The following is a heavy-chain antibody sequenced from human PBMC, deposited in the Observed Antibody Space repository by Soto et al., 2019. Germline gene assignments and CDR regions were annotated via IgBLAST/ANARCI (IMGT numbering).Heavy chain of an antibody. CDR2: VNPSGGHT. Sequence: QVQLMQSGAEVKKPGASVKVSCKASGDTFTDYYIHWVRQAPGQGLEWMGTVNPSGGHTTYAQHFLCRVTMTSDKSTSTRYMELTSLISVDTAIDYCARGGHVVVVTAALDYWGQGTLVTVSS. V-gene: IGHV1-46*01. J-gene: IGHJ4*02. CDR3: ARGGHVVVVTAALDY. CDR1: GDTFTDYY. D-gene: IGHD2-21*02.